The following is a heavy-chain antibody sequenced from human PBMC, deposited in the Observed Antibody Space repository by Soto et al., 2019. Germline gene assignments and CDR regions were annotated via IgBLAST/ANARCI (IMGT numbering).Heavy chain of an antibody. J-gene: IGHJ4*02. CDR3: ARGYCSGGSCYHVDY. CDR1: GGTFSSYA. CDR2: IIPIFGTA. D-gene: IGHD2-15*01. Sequence: SVKVSCKASGGTFSSYAISWVRQAPGQGLEWMGGIIPIFGTANYAQKFQGRVTITADGSTSTAYMELSSLRSEDTAVYYCARGYCSGGSCYHVDYWGQGTLVTVSS. V-gene: IGHV1-69*13.